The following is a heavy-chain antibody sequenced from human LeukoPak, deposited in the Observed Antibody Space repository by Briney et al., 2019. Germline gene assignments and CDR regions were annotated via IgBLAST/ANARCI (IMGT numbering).Heavy chain of an antibody. Sequence: ASVKVSCKASGYTSTSYYMHWVRQAPGQGLEGMGIINPSGGSTSYAQKFQGRVTMTRDTSTSTVYMELSSLRSDDTALYYCARDRAFGGFIIWGVEKDAFDIWGQGTMVTVSS. CDR2: INPSGGST. J-gene: IGHJ3*02. D-gene: IGHD3-16*02. CDR1: GYTSTSYY. CDR3: ARDRAFGGFIIWGVEKDAFDI. V-gene: IGHV1-46*01.